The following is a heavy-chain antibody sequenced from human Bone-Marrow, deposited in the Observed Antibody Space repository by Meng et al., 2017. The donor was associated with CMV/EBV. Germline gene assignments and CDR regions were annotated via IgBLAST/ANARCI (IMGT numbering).Heavy chain of an antibody. Sequence: SVKVSCKASGGTFSSYAISWVRQAPGQGLEWMGGIIPILGIANYAQKFQGRVTITADKSTSTAYMELSSLRSEDTAVYYGARVRDYCSSTSCYLYYYYGMDVWGQGNTVTVYS. J-gene: IGHJ6*02. CDR1: GGTFSSYA. CDR3: ARVRDYCSSTSCYLYYYYGMDV. CDR2: IIPILGIA. V-gene: IGHV1-69*10. D-gene: IGHD2-2*01.